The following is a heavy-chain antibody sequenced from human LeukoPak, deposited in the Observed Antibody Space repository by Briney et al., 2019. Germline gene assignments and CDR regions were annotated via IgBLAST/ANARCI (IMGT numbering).Heavy chain of an antibody. CDR3: ARESGGYSYGYDY. J-gene: IGHJ4*02. D-gene: IGHD5-18*01. Sequence: MHXXRXAXGXXLXXMGWINPNSGGTNYAQKFQGWVTMTRDTSISTAYMELSRLRSDDTAVYYCARESGGYSYGYDYWGQGTLVTVSS. V-gene: IGHV1-2*04. CDR2: INPNSGGT.